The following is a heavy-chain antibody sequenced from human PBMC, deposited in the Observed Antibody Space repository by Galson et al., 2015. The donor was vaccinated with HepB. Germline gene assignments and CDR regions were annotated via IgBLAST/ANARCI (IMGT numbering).Heavy chain of an antibody. CDR3: ARDRMGATPDY. CDR2: ISAYNGNT. D-gene: IGHD1-26*01. V-gene: IGHV1-18*04. CDR1: GYTFTSYY. J-gene: IGHJ4*02. Sequence: SVKVSCKASGYTFTSYYMHWVRQPPGQGLEWMGWISAYNGNTNYAQKLQGRVTMTTDTSTSTAYMELRSLRSDDTAVYYCARDRMGATPDYWGQGTLVTVSS.